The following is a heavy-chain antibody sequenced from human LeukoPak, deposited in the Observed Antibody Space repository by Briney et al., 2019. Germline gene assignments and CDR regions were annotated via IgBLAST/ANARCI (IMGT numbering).Heavy chain of an antibody. Sequence: PSETLSLTCTVSGGSIGSAGYYWSWIRHHPGKGLEWIGYIYYTGNTYYNPSLESRVIISVDTSQDQFSLKVNSVTAADTAVYYCARYCSTTSCRWFDPWGQGTLVTVSS. CDR1: GGSIGSAGYY. D-gene: IGHD2-2*01. J-gene: IGHJ5*02. CDR3: ARYCSTTSCRWFDP. V-gene: IGHV4-31*03. CDR2: IYYTGNT.